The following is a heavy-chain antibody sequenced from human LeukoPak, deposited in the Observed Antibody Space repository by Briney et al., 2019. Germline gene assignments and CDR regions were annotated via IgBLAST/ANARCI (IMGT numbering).Heavy chain of an antibody. V-gene: IGHV4-34*01. J-gene: IGHJ4*02. CDR2: INHSGST. D-gene: IGHD3-22*01. CDR1: GGSFSGYY. CDR3: ARVKDSSGYLGYYFDY. Sequence: SETLSLTCAVYGGSFSGYYWSWIRQPPGKGLEWIGEINHSGSTNYNPSLKSRVTISVDTSKNQFSLKLSSVTAADTAVYYCARVKDSSGYLGYYFDYWGQGTLVTVSS.